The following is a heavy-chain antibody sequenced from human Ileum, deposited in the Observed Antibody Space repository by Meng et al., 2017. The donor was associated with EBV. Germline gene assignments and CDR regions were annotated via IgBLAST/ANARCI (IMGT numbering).Heavy chain of an antibody. J-gene: IGHJ2*01. CDR3: ASLYGDSSVWYLDL. V-gene: IGHV4-31*03. D-gene: IGHD4-17*01. CDR2: IYYSGST. Sequence: QVQQQESGPGRVKPSXXXXXTXXVSGRSISSGNHYWSWIRQHPGKGLEYIGYIYYSGSTYYNPSLKSRVIISVDTSKNQFSLRLNSVTAADTAVYYCASLYGDSSVWYLDLWGRGTLVTVSS. CDR1: GRSISSGNHY.